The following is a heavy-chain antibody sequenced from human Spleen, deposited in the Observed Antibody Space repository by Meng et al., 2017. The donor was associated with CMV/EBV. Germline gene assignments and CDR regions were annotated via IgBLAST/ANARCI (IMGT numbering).Heavy chain of an antibody. D-gene: IGHD1-1*01. Sequence: VSCKASGYTFIDYDINWVRQASGQGLEWMGWMNPNSGNTGYAQNFQGRLSMTISTSTSTAYMDLNSLRSEDTAVYYCARDHNWGPDYWGQGTLVTVSS. CDR3: ARDHNWGPDY. V-gene: IGHV1-8*01. CDR2: MNPNSGNT. J-gene: IGHJ4*02. CDR1: GYTFIDYD.